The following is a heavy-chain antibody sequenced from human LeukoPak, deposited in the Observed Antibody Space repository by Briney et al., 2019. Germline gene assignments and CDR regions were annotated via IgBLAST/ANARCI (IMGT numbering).Heavy chain of an antibody. V-gene: IGHV4-34*01. J-gene: IGHJ4*02. Sequence: SETLSLTCAVYGGSFSGYYWSWIRQPPGKGLEWIGEINHSGSTNYNPSLKSRVTISVDTSKNQFSLKLSSVTAADTAVYYCARGVRGVHFDYWGQGTLVTVSS. CDR3: ARGVRGVHFDY. CDR1: GGSFSGYY. CDR2: INHSGST. D-gene: IGHD3-10*01.